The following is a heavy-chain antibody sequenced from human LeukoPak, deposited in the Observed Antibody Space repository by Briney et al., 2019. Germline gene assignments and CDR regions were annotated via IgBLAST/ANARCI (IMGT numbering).Heavy chain of an antibody. J-gene: IGHJ4*02. CDR3: ARGSGNYYFDH. Sequence: GGSLTLSCAASGFTFSSYWMHWVRQSPGGGLVWVSGMNTDGTNTRIADSAKGRFTISRDNAKNTVYLQMNSLRPEDTAVYYCARGSGNYYFDHWGQGTLVTVSS. V-gene: IGHV3-74*01. D-gene: IGHD1-26*01. CDR2: MNTDGTNT. CDR1: GFTFSSYW.